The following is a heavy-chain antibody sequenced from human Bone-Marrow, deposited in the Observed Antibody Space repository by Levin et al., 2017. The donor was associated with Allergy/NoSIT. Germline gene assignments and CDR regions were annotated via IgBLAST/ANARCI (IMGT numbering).Heavy chain of an antibody. J-gene: IGHJ4*02. CDR1: GFTFSGSA. D-gene: IGHD1-1*01. V-gene: IGHV3-73*01. CDR2: IRTKANSYAT. CDR3: TRGGSDPSYFDS. Sequence: KVSCAASGFTFSGSAMHWVRQASGKGLEWVGRIRTKANSYATAYAASVEGRFTISRDDSKNTAYLQMNSLKTEDTAVYHCTRGGSDPSYFDSWGQGALVTVSS.